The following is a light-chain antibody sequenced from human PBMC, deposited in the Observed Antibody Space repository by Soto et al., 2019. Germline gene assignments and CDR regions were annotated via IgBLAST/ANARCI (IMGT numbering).Light chain of an antibody. Sequence: VLTQPPSASGTPGQRVTISCSGSSSNIGSNTVNWYQQLPGTAPKLLIYSNNQRPSGDPDRFSGSKSGTSASLAISGLQSEDEADYYCAAWDDSLNGYVFGTGTKATIL. J-gene: IGLJ1*01. CDR2: SNN. V-gene: IGLV1-44*01. CDR1: SSNIGSNT. CDR3: AAWDDSLNGYV.